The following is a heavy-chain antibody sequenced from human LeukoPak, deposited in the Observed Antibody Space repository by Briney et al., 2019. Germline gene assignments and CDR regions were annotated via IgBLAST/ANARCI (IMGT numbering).Heavy chain of an antibody. D-gene: IGHD2-15*01. CDR2: ISHSGGTT. Sequence: GGPLRLSCAASGFTFSSYAMSWVRQAPGKGPEWVSAISHSGGTTYYADSVKGRFTITRDNSKNTLYLQMNSLRAEDTAVYYCAKANVKYCSGGSCFDAFDIWGQGTMVTVSS. CDR3: AKANVKYCSGGSCFDAFDI. J-gene: IGHJ3*02. V-gene: IGHV3-23*01. CDR1: GFTFSSYA.